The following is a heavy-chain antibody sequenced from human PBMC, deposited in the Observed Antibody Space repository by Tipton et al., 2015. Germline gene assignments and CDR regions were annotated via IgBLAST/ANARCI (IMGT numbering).Heavy chain of an antibody. J-gene: IGHJ6*02. Sequence: QLVQSGAEVKKPGASVKVSCKASGYTFTSYYMHWVRQAPGQGLEWMGIINASGGTTSYAQKFQGRVTMTRDTSTSTVYMELSSLRSEDTAVYYCARSIVGATSYYFGMDVWGQGTTVTVSS. D-gene: IGHD1-26*01. CDR2: INASGGTT. V-gene: IGHV1-46*01. CDR3: ARSIVGATSYYFGMDV. CDR1: GYTFTSYY.